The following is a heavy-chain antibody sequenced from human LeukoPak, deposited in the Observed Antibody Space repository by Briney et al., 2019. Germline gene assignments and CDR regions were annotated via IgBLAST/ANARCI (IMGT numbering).Heavy chain of an antibody. CDR1: GYTFTSYV. CDR2: SSAYNGNT. V-gene: IGHV1-18*01. J-gene: IGHJ4*02. CDR3: ARDLSSAMATWVDY. Sequence: ASVKVSCKASGYTFTSYVISWVRQAPGQGLEWMGWSSAYNGNTNYAQKLQGRVTMTTDTSTSTAYMEVRSLRSDDTAVYHCARDLSSAMATWVDYWGQGTLVTVSS. D-gene: IGHD5-18*01.